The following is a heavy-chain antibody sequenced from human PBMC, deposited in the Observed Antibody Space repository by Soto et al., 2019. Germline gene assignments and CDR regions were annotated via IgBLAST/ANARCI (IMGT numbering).Heavy chain of an antibody. J-gene: IGHJ6*03. CDR1: RVFLNRYY. V-gene: IGHV4-34*01. CDR3: ARGRMAGGYYYYMDV. Sequence: TFACYRVFLNRYYWSWIRQPPGKGLEWIGEINHSGSTNYNPSLNSPVTISVDTSNIQFSLQLSSVTAADTAVYYGARGRMAGGYYYYMDVWGKG. D-gene: IGHD3-10*01. CDR2: INHSGST.